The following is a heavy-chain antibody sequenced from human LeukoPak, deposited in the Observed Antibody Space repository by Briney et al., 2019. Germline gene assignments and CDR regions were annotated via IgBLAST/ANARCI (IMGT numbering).Heavy chain of an antibody. D-gene: IGHD5-18*01. CDR1: GFTFSNYA. Sequence: GGSLRLSCAASGFTFSNYAMHWVRQAPGKGLEWVAVISYDGSNKYYADSVRGRFTISRDNSKNTLYLQMNSLRPDDTAAYYSACGYSYGVDYWGQGTLVTVSS. V-gene: IGHV3-30-3*01. CDR3: ACGYSYGVDY. CDR2: ISYDGSNK. J-gene: IGHJ4*02.